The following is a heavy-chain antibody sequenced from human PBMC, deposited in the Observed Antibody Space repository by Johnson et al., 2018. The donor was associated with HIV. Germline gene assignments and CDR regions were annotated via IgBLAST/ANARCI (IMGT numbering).Heavy chain of an antibody. CDR3: TVHSGERTDHDAFDI. CDR1: GFTFDDYD. V-gene: IGHV3-73*01. D-gene: IGHD1-26*01. Sequence: VQLVESGGGVVRPGGSLRLSCVASGFTFDDYDMSWVRQASGKGLEWVGRIRSKANSYATAYAASVKGRFTISRDDSKNTAYLQMNSLKTEDTAVYYCTVHSGERTDHDAFDIWGQGTMVTVSS. CDR2: IRSKANSYAT. J-gene: IGHJ3*02.